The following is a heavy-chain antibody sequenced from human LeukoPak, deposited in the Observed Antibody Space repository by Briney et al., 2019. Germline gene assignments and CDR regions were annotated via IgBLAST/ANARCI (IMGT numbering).Heavy chain of an antibody. CDR1: GGSISSSSYY. D-gene: IGHD3-10*01. CDR3: ARTYPAGTTPPSNWFDP. Sequence: KPSETLSLTCTVSGGSISSSSYYWGWIRQPPGKGLDWIGSIYYSGSTYCNPSLKSRVTISVDTSENQFSLKLSSVTAADTAVYYCARTYPAGTTPPSNWFDPWGQGTLVTVSS. CDR2: IYYSGST. J-gene: IGHJ5*02. V-gene: IGHV4-39*07.